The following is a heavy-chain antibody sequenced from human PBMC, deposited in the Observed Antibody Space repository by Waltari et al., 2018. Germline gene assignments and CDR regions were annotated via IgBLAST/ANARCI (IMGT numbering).Heavy chain of an antibody. Sequence: QLQLQESGPGLVKPSETLSLTCTVSGGSISSSSYYWGWIRQPQGKGLEWIGSIYYSGSTYYNPSLKSRVTISVDTSKNQFSLKLSSVTAADTAVYYCARDHTDTGNTVTTRWFDPWGQGTLVTVSS. CDR2: IYYSGST. J-gene: IGHJ5*02. CDR3: ARDHTDTGNTVTTRWFDP. V-gene: IGHV4-39*07. D-gene: IGHD4-17*01. CDR1: GGSISSSSYY.